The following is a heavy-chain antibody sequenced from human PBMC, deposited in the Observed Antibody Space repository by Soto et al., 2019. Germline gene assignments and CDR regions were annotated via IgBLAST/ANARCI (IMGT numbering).Heavy chain of an antibody. V-gene: IGHV1-2*04. D-gene: IGHD1-7*01. Sequence: ASVKVSCKASGYTFNPFYIHWVRQAPGQGLEWMGLIYPKTGGTDYAQRFQGWVTLTSGTSISTVYMELRSLKSDDTAVYYCVRENWYYDYWGQGTLVTVSS. CDR2: IYPKTGGT. J-gene: IGHJ4*02. CDR3: VRENWYYDY. CDR1: GYTFNPFY.